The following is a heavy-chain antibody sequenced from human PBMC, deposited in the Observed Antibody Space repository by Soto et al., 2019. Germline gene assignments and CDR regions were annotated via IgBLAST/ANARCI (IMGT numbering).Heavy chain of an antibody. V-gene: IGHV4-31*03. CDR3: ERERRVVVVPAATASYGMDV. D-gene: IGHD2-2*01. Sequence: PSETLSLTCTVSGGSISSGGYYWSWIRQHPGKGLEWIGYIYYSGSTYYNPSLKSRVTISVDTSKNQFSLKLRSVTAADTAVYYCERERRVVVVPAATASYGMDVWGKGTTVTVSS. CDR1: GGSISSGGYY. CDR2: IYYSGST. J-gene: IGHJ6*04.